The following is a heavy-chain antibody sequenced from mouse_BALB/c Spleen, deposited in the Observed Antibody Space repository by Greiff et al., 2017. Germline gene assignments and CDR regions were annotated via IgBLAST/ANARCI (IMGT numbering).Heavy chain of an antibody. V-gene: IGHV5-4*02. J-gene: IGHJ2*01. D-gene: IGHD3-3*01. Sequence: EVQLVESGGGLVKPGGSLKLSCAASGFTFSDYYMYWVRQTPEKRLEWVATISDGGSYTYYPDSVKGRFTISRDNAKNNLYLQMSSLKSEDTAMYYCAREGGDGGFDYWGQGTTLTVSS. CDR1: GFTFSDYY. CDR2: ISDGGSYT. CDR3: AREGGDGGFDY.